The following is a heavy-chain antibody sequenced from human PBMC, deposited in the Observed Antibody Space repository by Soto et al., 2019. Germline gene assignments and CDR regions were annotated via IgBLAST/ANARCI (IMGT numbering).Heavy chain of an antibody. CDR3: ARHRSLAAAVDY. Sequence: SETLSLTCTVSGGSITSSSYYWGWIRQPPGKGLEWIGSIYYSGSTYYNPSLKSRVTISVDTSKNQFSLKLNSVTAADTAVFYCARHRSLAAAVDYWGQGTLVTVSS. J-gene: IGHJ4*02. V-gene: IGHV4-39*01. CDR2: IYYSGST. CDR1: GGSITSSSYY. D-gene: IGHD6-13*01.